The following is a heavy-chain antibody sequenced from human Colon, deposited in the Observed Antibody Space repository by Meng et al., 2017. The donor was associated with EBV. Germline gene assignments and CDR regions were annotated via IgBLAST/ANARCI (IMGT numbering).Heavy chain of an antibody. J-gene: IGHJ4*02. CDR1: GYTVTRYP. CDR3: ARVEVAITSGDY. CDR2: MSAYNGNT. Sequence: QLGSDECVWKEHGVSGKVTSMASGYTVTRYPLNWYGQDHGQEPEWRGWMSAYNGNTNYAQTFYGRFIMTRDTSTSTAYMELGSLRSDDLGVYYCARVEVAITSGDYWGQGTLVTVSS. V-gene: IGHV1-18*03. D-gene: IGHD5-24*01.